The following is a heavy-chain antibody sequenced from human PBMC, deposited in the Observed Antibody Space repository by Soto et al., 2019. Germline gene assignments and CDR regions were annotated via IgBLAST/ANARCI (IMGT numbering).Heavy chain of an antibody. Sequence: NPSETLSLTCAVSGGSISSSNWWSWVRQPPGKGLEWIGEIYHSGSTNYNPSLKSRVTISVDKSKNQFSLKLSSVTAADTAVYYCARMTTYGSGSYPPFDYWGQGTLVTVSS. V-gene: IGHV4-4*02. D-gene: IGHD3-10*01. CDR2: IYHSGST. J-gene: IGHJ4*02. CDR1: GGSISSSNW. CDR3: ARMTTYGSGSYPPFDY.